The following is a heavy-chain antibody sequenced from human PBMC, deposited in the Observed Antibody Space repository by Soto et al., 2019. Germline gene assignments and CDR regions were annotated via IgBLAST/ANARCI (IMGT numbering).Heavy chain of an antibody. Sequence: SETMSLSCAACGGSISSGGYSWSWKRQPPGKGLEWIGYIYHSGSTYYNPSLKSRVTISVDRSKNQFSLKPSFVTAAETAEYYCASVPSPWGQGTLVTVSS. CDR1: GGSISSGGYS. J-gene: IGHJ5*02. CDR3: ASVPSP. CDR2: IYHSGST. V-gene: IGHV4-30-2*01.